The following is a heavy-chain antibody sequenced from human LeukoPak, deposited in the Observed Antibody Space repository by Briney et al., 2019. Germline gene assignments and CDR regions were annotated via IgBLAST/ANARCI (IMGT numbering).Heavy chain of an antibody. J-gene: IGHJ6*03. CDR2: ISSSGSTI. Sequence: PGGSLRLSCAASGFTFSDYYMSWIRQAPGEGLEWVSYISSSGSTIYYADSVKGRFTISRDNAKNSLYQQMNSLRAEDTAVYYCARGMSYYYYMDVWGKGTTVTVSS. CDR3: ARGMSYYYYMDV. V-gene: IGHV3-11*01. CDR1: GFTFSDYY.